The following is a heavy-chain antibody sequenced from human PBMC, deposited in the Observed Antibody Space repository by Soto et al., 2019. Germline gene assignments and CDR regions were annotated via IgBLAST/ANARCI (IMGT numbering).Heavy chain of an antibody. CDR1: GFTVSSNY. V-gene: IGHV3-53*01. CDR3: AGDTLSQPLAAAGTLGY. J-gene: IGHJ4*02. CDR2: IYSGGST. Sequence: GESLKISCAASGFTVSSNYMSWVRQAPGKGLAWVSVIYSGGSTYYADSVKARFTISRDNAKNAMYLQMNSLRAEDTDVYYCAGDTLSQPLAAAGTLGYWGQGTLVTVS. D-gene: IGHD6-13*01.